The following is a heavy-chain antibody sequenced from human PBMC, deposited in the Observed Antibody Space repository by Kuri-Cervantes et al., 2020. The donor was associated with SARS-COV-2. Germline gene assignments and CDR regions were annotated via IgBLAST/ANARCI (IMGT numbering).Heavy chain of an antibody. CDR1: GYTFTGNY. J-gene: IGHJ6*02. CDR3: ARDGVVVVPAAISFGMDV. D-gene: IGHD2-2*01. CDR2: INPNNGDT. V-gene: IGHV1-2*06. Sequence: ASVKVSCKASGYTFTGNYIHWVRQAPGHGLEWMGRINPNNGDTSYAQKFQGRVTMTRDTSISTAYMELSRLRSDDTAVYYCARDGVVVVPAAISFGMDVWGQGTTVTVSS.